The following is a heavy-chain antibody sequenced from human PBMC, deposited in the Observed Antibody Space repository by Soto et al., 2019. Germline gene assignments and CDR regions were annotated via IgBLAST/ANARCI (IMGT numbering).Heavy chain of an antibody. CDR2: IYHGGST. CDR1: GYSISSGYY. V-gene: IGHV4-38-2*01. Sequence: TSETLSLTCAVSGYSISSGYYWGWLRQPPGKGLEWIGSIYHGGSTYYNPSLNSRVTISVDRSRTQFSLKMSSVTAADTAVYYCARGRVVVPAAVMFNCLDPWGQGALVTVSS. D-gene: IGHD2-2*01. CDR3: ARGRVVVPAAVMFNCLDP. J-gene: IGHJ5*02.